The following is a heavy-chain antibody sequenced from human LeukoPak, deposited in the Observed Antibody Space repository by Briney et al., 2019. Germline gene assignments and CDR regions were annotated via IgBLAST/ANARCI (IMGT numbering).Heavy chain of an antibody. V-gene: IGHV3-30*18. J-gene: IGHJ4*02. Sequence: GGSLRLSCAASGFTFSSYGMLWVRQAPGKGLEWVAVISYDGSNKYYADSVKGRFTISRDNSKNTLYLQMNSLRAEDTAVYYCAKDTYCYDSSGYLDYWGQGTLVTVSS. CDR1: GFTFSSYG. CDR2: ISYDGSNK. D-gene: IGHD3-22*01. CDR3: AKDTYCYDSSGYLDY.